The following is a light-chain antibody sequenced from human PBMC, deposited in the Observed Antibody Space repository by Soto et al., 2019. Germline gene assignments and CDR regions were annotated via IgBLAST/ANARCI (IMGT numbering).Light chain of an antibody. J-gene: IGLJ1*01. CDR1: SGDVGSYNR. CDR2: EVS. CDR3: SSFTSSTTYV. V-gene: IGLV2-18*03. Sequence: QSVLTQPPSVSGSPGQSVAVSCTGTSGDVGSYNRVSWYQQPPGTAPKLMIYEVSNRPSGVPDRFSGSKSGNTASLTTSGLQAEDEADYYCSSFTSSTTYVFGTGTKVTVL.